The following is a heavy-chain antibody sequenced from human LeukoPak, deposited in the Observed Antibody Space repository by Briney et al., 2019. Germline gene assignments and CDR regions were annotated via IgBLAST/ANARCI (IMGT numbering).Heavy chain of an antibody. V-gene: IGHV4-4*07. CDR1: GGSISSYY. CDR2: IYTSGST. CDR3: ARGDPFRAGWFDP. Sequence: SETLSLTCTVSGGSISSYYLSWIRQPAGKGLEWIGRIYTSGSTNYNPSLKSRLTMSVDTSKNHFSLKLSSVTAADTAVYYCARGDPFRAGWFDPWGQGTLVTVSS. J-gene: IGHJ5*02.